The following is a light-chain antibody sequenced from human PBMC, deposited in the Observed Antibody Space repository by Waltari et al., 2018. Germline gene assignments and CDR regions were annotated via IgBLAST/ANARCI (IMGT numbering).Light chain of an antibody. V-gene: IGLV3-19*01. CDR3: NCRDTSGNHYV. Sequence: SSEVTQDPSVSVALGQTVRITCQGDILRSHFASWYQQMPGQAPILVIYGQNARPSVIPDRFSGSASGDTASLTITGVQAEDEADYYCNCRDTSGNHYVFGPGTKVTVL. CDR2: GQN. CDR1: ILRSHF. J-gene: IGLJ1*01.